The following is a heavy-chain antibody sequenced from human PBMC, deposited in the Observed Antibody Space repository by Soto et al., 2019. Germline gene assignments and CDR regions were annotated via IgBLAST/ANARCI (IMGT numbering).Heavy chain of an antibody. D-gene: IGHD3-9*01. Sequence: PGGSLRLSCAASGCTGSSKYMSWVRQAPGKGLEWVSVIYSGGSTYYADSVKGRFTISRDNSKNTLYLQMNSLRAEDTAMYYCARERDTTGYILRYWGQGTLVTVSS. CDR3: ARERDTTGYILRY. CDR2: IYSGGST. CDR1: GCTGSSKY. J-gene: IGHJ4*02. V-gene: IGHV3-53*01.